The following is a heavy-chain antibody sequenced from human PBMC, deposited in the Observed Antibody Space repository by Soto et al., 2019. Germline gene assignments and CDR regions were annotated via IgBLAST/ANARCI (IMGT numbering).Heavy chain of an antibody. J-gene: IGHJ4*02. CDR1: GFTFNSYW. CDR3: VRDSHGDY. Sequence: EVQLVESGGGLVQPGGSLRLSCAASGFTFNSYWMQWVRHAPGKGLEWVSRIDGDEDSTTNYADSVKGRFTISSDNVKTPLYLQMNSLRAEDTAVYYYVRDSHGDYWGQGTQVTVSS. V-gene: IGHV3-74*01. CDR2: IDGDEDSTT.